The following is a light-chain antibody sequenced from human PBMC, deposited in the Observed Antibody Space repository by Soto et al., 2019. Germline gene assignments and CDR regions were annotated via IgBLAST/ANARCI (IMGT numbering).Light chain of an antibody. CDR2: DAS. Sequence: DIQMTQSPSSLSASVGDRVTITCQASHDITSFLNWYQHKPGRAPKLLIYDASILEAGVPTRFTGSGSGSHFTFTISRLKPEDVATYYCQHCDYLPIFGPGTTVDFK. CDR1: HDITSF. CDR3: QHCDYLPI. V-gene: IGKV1-33*01. J-gene: IGKJ3*01.